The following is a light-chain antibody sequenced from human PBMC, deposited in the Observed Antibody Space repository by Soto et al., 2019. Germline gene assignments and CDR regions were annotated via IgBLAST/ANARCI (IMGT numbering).Light chain of an antibody. Sequence: EIVLTQSPGTLSLSPGERNTLSCRASQSVSSSYLAWYKQKPGQVPRLLIYGASSRATGIPDRFSGSGSETDFTLIICRLEPEDFEVYYCQQYGSSSGTFGPGTKVDIK. CDR3: QQYGSSSGT. CDR2: GAS. V-gene: IGKV3-20*01. J-gene: IGKJ3*01. CDR1: QSVSSSY.